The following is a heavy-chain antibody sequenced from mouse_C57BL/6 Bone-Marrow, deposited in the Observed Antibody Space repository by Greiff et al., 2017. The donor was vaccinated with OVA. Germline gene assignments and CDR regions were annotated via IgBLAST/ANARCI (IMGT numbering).Heavy chain of an antibody. V-gene: IGHV1-15*01. D-gene: IGHD2-5*01. J-gene: IGHJ4*01. Sequence: QVQLQQSGAELVRPGASVTLSCKASGYTFTDYEMHWVKQTPVHGLEWIGAIDPETGGTAYNQKFKGKAILTAAKSSSTAYMKLRSLTSEDSAVYYSTRGYRNYYAMDYWGQGTAVTVSS. CDR1: GYTFTDYE. CDR3: TRGYRNYYAMDY. CDR2: IDPETGGT.